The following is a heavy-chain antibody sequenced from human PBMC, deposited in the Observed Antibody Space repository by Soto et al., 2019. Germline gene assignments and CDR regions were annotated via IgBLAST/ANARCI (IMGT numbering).Heavy chain of an antibody. D-gene: IGHD6-13*01. J-gene: IGHJ4*02. V-gene: IGHV2-5*01. CDR2: IYWNDDK. CDR3: AHRPSGYSSSWYARGDPAFDY. Sequence: QITLKESGPTLVKPTQTLTLTCTFSGFSLSTSGVGVGWIRQPPGKALEWLALIYWNDDKRYSPSLKSRLTITKDPSKNQVVLTMTNMDPVDTATYYCAHRPSGYSSSWYARGDPAFDYWGQGTLVTVSS. CDR1: GFSLSTSGVG.